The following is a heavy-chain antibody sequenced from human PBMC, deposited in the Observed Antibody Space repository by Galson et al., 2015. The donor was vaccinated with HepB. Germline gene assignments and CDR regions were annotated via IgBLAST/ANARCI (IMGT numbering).Heavy chain of an antibody. J-gene: IGHJ5*02. V-gene: IGHV6-1*01. D-gene: IGHD6-19*01. CDR1: GDSVSSNSAA. CDR3: AREALRQWLVSWFDP. Sequence: CAISGDSVSSNSAAWNWIRQSPSRGLEWLGRTYYRSKWYNDYAVSVKSRITINPDTSKNQFSLQLNSVTPEDTAVYYCAREALRQWLVSWFDPWGQGTLVTVSS. CDR2: TYYRSKWYN.